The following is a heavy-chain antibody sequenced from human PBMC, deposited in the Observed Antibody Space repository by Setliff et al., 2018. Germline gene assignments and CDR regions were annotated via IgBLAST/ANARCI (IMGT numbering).Heavy chain of an antibody. CDR2: IIPFLGIA. V-gene: IGHV1-69*10. CDR3: ARVDGAVNYFDY. CDR1: GYTFTSYA. Sequence: GASVKVSCKASGYTFTSYAMNWVRQAPGQGLEWMGGIIPFLGIANYAQKFQGRVTITADESTSTAYMELNSLESEDTAVYYCARVDGAVNYFDYWGQGTLVTVSS. D-gene: IGHD3-10*01. J-gene: IGHJ4*02.